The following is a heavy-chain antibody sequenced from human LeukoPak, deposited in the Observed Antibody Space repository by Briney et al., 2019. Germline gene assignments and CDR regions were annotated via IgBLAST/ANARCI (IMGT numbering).Heavy chain of an antibody. CDR3: ARGGWYVGFDF. CDR1: EFTFSRYD. Sequence: GVSLRLSCTASEFTFSRYDMSWVRQAPGQGREWVSYISTSGSNKYYADSVKGRFTISRDNAKNSLYLQMNSLRAEDTAVYHCARGGWYVGFDFWGQGTLVTVSS. D-gene: IGHD6-19*01. J-gene: IGHJ4*02. V-gene: IGHV3-48*03. CDR2: ISTSGSNK.